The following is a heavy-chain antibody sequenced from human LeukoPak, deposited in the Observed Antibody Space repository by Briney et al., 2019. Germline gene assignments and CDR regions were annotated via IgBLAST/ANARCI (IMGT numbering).Heavy chain of an antibody. CDR1: GFTFSSYE. Sequence: GGSLRLSCAASGFTFSSYEMNWVRQAPGKGLEWVSYISSSGSTIYYADSVKGRFTISRDNSKNMLYLQMNSLRAEDTAVYYCARAYGGYYFDYWGQGTLVTVSS. CDR2: ISSSGSTI. CDR3: ARAYGGYYFDY. J-gene: IGHJ4*02. D-gene: IGHD4/OR15-4a*01. V-gene: IGHV3-48*03.